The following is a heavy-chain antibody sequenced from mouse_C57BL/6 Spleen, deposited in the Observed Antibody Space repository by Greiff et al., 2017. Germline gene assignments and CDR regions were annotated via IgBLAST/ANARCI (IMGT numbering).Heavy chain of an antibody. CDR3: ASEGGSWFAY. V-gene: IGHV1-22*01. Sequence: VQLQQSGPELVKPGASVKMSCKASGYTFTDYNMHWVKQSHGKSLEWIGYINPNNGGTSYNQKFKGKATLTVNKSSSAAYMELRSLTSEDSAVYFCASEGGSWFAYWGQGTLVTVSA. J-gene: IGHJ3*01. CDR1: GYTFTDYN. CDR2: INPNNGGT.